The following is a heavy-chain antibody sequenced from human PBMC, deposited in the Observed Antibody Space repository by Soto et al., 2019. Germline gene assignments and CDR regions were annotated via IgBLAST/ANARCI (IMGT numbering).Heavy chain of an antibody. V-gene: IGHV3-23*01. Sequence: GGSLRLSCTASGFAFSNYAMGWVRQASGKGLEWVSSISTSIDATYYADSVKGRFTISRDDSKNTLYLQMNSLRAEDSAVYYCAKDRTVAARNFDYWGQGTQVTVSS. CDR2: ISTSIDAT. CDR1: GFAFSNYA. CDR3: AKDRTVAARNFDY. D-gene: IGHD6-6*01. J-gene: IGHJ4*02.